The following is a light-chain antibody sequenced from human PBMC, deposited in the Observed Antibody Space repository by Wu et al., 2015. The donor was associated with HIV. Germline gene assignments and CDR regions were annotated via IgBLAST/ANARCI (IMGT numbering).Light chain of an antibody. CDR1: QGISSS. CDR2: DAS. V-gene: IGKV1-13*02. CDR3: QHYIRYHPPT. J-gene: IGKJ2*01. Sequence: AIQLTQSPSSLSASVGDRVTITCRASQGISSSLAWYQQRPGKPPKLLIYDASSLESGVPSRFSGSGSGTDFTLSVSSLQPEDFVNYYCQHYIRYHPPTFGQGTKLEI.